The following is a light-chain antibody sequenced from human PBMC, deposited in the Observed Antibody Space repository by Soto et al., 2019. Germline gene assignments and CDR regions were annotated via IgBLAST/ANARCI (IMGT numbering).Light chain of an antibody. CDR2: EVT. CDR3: SSYTTSSSWV. V-gene: IGLV2-14*01. Sequence: QSALTQPASVSGSPGQSITISCTGTSSDVGGYNSVSWYQHHPGKAPKLMIYEVTTRPSGGSNRFSGSKSGNTASLTISGLQADGEADYYCSSYTTSSSWVFGGGTKLTVL. CDR1: SSDVGGYNS. J-gene: IGLJ3*02.